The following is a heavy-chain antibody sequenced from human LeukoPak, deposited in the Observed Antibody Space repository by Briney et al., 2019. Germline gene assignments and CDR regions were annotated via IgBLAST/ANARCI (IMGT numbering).Heavy chain of an antibody. CDR1: GDSMSTYY. D-gene: IGHD3-10*01. J-gene: IGHJ5*02. V-gene: IGHV4-59*01. Sequence: SETLSLTCTVSGDSMSTYYWTWIRQPPGKGLEWIGYIYNSGSTNYNPSLKSRVTISVDTSKNQFSLKLTSVTAADTAVYYCARRRVRGVIITRLDPWGQGTLVTVSS. CDR2: IYNSGST. CDR3: ARRRVRGVIITRLDP.